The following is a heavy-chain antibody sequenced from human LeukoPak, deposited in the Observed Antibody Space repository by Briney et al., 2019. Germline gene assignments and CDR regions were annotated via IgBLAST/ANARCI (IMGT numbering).Heavy chain of an antibody. CDR2: ISGSGANT. J-gene: IGHJ4*02. V-gene: IGHV3-23*01. D-gene: IGHD4-23*01. CDR3: ARDSPDYGGKGFDY. Sequence: PGGSLRLSCAASGFTFSSYAMSWVRQAPGKGLEWVSTISGSGANTYYADSVKGRFTISRDNSKNTLSLQMNSLRAEDTAIYYCARDSPDYGGKGFDYWGQGTLVTVSS. CDR1: GFTFSSYA.